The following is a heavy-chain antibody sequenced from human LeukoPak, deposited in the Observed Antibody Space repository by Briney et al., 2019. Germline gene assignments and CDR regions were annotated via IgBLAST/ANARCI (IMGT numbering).Heavy chain of an antibody. V-gene: IGHV4-30-2*01. CDR1: GGSISSGGYY. Sequence: SQTLSLTCTVSGGSISSGGYYWSWIRQPPGKGLEWIGYIYHSGSTYYNPSLKSRVTISVDRSKNQFSLKLSSVTAADTAVYYCARALDYYDSSGYYWDYWGQGTLVTVSS. J-gene: IGHJ4*02. CDR3: ARALDYYDSSGYYWDY. D-gene: IGHD3-22*01. CDR2: IYHSGST.